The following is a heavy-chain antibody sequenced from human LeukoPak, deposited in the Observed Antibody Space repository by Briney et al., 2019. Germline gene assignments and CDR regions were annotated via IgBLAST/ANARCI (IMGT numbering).Heavy chain of an antibody. CDR1: GFTFSSYA. J-gene: IGHJ4*02. CDR2: ISDSGGST. V-gene: IGHV3-23*01. CDR3: AKDSSSGWSRYPDS. D-gene: IGHD6-19*01. Sequence: PGGSLRLSCAASGFTFSSYAMHWVRQAPGKGLEWVSAISDSGGSTYYVDSVKGRFTISRDNSKNTLYLQMNSLRAEDTAVYYCAKDSSSGWSRYPDSWGQGTLVTVSS.